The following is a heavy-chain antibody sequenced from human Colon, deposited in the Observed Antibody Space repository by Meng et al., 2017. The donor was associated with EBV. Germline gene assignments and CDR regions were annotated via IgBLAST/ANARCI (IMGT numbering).Heavy chain of an antibody. CDR3: ARRRGGSGRDC. J-gene: IGHJ4*02. D-gene: IGHD3-10*01. Sequence: QLQLQGSGPGLVKPSETLSLTCPVSGGSISSNGYYWDWVRQPPGKGLEWIGAIYHSGSTSYNPSLQSRVTMFVDTSKNQFSLMLTSVTATDTAVYYCARRRGGSGRDCWGQGTLVTVSS. CDR2: IYHSGST. CDR1: GGSISSNGYY. V-gene: IGHV4-39*01.